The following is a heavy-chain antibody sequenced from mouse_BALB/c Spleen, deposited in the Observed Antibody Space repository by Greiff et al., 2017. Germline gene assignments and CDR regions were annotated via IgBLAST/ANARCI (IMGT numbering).Heavy chain of an antibody. V-gene: IGHV3-2*02. CDR1: GYSITSDYA. J-gene: IGHJ2*01. D-gene: IGHD4-1*01. CDR3: ASGDFDY. CDR2: ISYSGST. Sequence: EVQRVESGPGLVKPSQSLSLTCTVTGYSITSDYAWNWIRQFPGNKLEWMGYISYSGSTSYNPSLKSRISITRDTSKNQFFLQLNSVTTEDAATYYCASGDFDYWGQGTTLTVSS.